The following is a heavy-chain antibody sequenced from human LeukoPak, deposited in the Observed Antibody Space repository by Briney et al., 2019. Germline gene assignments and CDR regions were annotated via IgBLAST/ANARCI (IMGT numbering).Heavy chain of an antibody. V-gene: IGHV3-64*01. CDR1: GFTFSSYS. Sequence: GGSLRLSCAASGFTFSSYSMNWVRQAPGKGLEYVSAISSNGGSTYYASSVKGRFTISRDNSKNTLYLQMGSLRAEDMAVYYCAGAGGSSRYMGYYFDYWGQEPWSPSPQ. CDR3: AGAGGSSRYMGYYFDY. D-gene: IGHD6-13*01. CDR2: ISSNGGST. J-gene: IGHJ4*01.